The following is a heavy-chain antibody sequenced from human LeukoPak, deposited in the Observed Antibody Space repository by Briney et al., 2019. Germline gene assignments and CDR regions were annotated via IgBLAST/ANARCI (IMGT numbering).Heavy chain of an antibody. CDR1: GFTFSNYA. V-gene: IGHV3-23*01. J-gene: IGHJ1*01. CDR3: ARDPNGDYIGAFDFQR. Sequence: GESLRLSCVASGFTFSNYAMMWVRQTQDKRLEWVSAIRGSGRHTFYADSVKGRFTISRDNFKNTLYLQMNSLRADDSAVYYCARDPNGDYIGAFDFQRWGLGTLVTVSS. D-gene: IGHD4-17*01. CDR2: IRGSGRHT.